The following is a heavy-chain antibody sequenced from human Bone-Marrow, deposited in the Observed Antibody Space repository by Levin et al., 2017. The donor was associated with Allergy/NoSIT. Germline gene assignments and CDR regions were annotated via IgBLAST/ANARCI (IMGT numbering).Heavy chain of an antibody. V-gene: IGHV4-30-2*01. CDR2: IYHSGST. CDR1: GGSISSGGYS. Sequence: SQTLSLPCAVSGGSISSGGYSWSWIRQPPGKGLEWIGYIYHSGSTYYNPSLKSRVTISVDRSKNQFSLKLSSVTAADTAVYYCARDRFNRGYSYGYYYYYYGMDGWGQGTTVTVSS. D-gene: IGHD5-18*01. CDR3: ARDRFNRGYSYGYYYYYYGMDG. J-gene: IGHJ6*02.